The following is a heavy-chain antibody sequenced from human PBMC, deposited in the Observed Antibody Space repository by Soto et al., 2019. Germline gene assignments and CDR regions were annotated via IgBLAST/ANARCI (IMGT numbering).Heavy chain of an antibody. D-gene: IGHD3-9*01. CDR1: GDSISSSY. CDR3: ARHRKYYDILTGYYIPSHMDV. J-gene: IGHJ6*02. CDR2: IYYSGST. V-gene: IGHV4-59*01. Sequence: SETLSLTCTVSGDSISSSYWSWIRQSPGKGLEWFVYIYYSGSTNYNASLKSRVTISVDTSKNQFSLMLSSVTAADTAVYYCARHRKYYDILTGYYIPSHMDVWGQGTTVTVSS.